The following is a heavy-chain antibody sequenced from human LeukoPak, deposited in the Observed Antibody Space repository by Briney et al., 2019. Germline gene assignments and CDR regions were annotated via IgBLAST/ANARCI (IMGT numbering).Heavy chain of an antibody. V-gene: IGHV5-51*01. Sequence: ETLSLTCTVSGGSISSYYWSWIRQPPGKGLEWMGIIYPGDSDTRYSPSFQGQVTISADKSISTAYLQWSSLKASDTAMYYCARVREGCSSASCHLDYWGQGTLVTVSS. CDR1: GGSISSYY. D-gene: IGHD2-2*01. CDR3: ARVREGCSSASCHLDY. J-gene: IGHJ4*02. CDR2: IYPGDSDT.